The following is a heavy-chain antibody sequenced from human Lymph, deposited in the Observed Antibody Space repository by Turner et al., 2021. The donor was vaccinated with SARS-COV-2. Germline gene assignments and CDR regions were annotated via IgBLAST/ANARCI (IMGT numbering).Heavy chain of an antibody. J-gene: IGHJ4*02. CDR2: ISYDGSNK. CDR3: ARDVGAALDY. Sequence: QVQLVESGGGVVQPGRSLRLSCAASGFTFSSYAMHWVRQAPGKGLEWVALISYDGSNKYYADSVKSRFTISRDNSKNTLYLQMNSLRAEDTAVYYCARDVGAALDYWGQGTLVTVSS. D-gene: IGHD6-25*01. V-gene: IGHV3-30-3*01. CDR1: GFTFSSYA.